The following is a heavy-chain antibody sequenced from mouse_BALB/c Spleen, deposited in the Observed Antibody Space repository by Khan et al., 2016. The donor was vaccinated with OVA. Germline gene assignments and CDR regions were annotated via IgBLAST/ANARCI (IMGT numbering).Heavy chain of an antibody. CDR3: ARQPCYHYNIMDY. Sequence: VQLQESGPGLVAPSQSLSITCTISGFSLTNYGVHWVRQPPGKGLEWLGVIWNDGNTAYNSALKSRLTISKDNSKSQVFLKMNSLLTYDTAMYFCARQPCYHYNIMDYWGQGTSVTVSS. CDR1: GFSLTNYG. V-gene: IGHV2-6-1*01. CDR2: IWNDGNT. J-gene: IGHJ4*01.